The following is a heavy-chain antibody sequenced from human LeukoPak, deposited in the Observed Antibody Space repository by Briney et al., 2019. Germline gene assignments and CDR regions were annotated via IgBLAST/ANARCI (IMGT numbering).Heavy chain of an antibody. CDR3: AKVPYDSSGYYYFDY. CDR1: GFTFRGYA. Sequence: TGGSLRLSCAASGFTFRGYAMSWVRQAPGKGLEWVSAISGSGGSTYYADSVKGRFSISRDSFKNTLYLQMNSLGAEDTAVYYCAKVPYDSSGYYYFDYWGQGTLVTVSS. V-gene: IGHV3-23*01. J-gene: IGHJ4*02. CDR2: ISGSGGST. D-gene: IGHD3-22*01.